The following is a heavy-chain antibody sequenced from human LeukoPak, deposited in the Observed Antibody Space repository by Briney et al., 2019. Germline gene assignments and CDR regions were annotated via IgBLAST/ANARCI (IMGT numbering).Heavy chain of an antibody. Sequence: SETLSLTCTVSGGSISSSSYYWGWIRQPPGKGLEWIGSIYYSGSTYYSPSLKSRVTISVDTSKNQFSLKLSSVTAADTAVYYCATNPITTTPNYFDYWGQGTLVTVSS. D-gene: IGHD1-14*01. CDR2: IYYSGST. J-gene: IGHJ4*02. CDR3: ATNPITTTPNYFDY. V-gene: IGHV4-39*01. CDR1: GGSISSSSYY.